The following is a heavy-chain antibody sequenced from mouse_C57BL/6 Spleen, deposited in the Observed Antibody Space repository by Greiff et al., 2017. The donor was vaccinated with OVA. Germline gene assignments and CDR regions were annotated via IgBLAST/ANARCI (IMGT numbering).Heavy chain of an antibody. CDR2: INPSSGYT. D-gene: IGHD2-3*01. CDR3: ARWLLQGYAMDY. CDR1: GYTFTSYT. Sequence: VQLQQSGAGLARPGASVKMSCKASGYTFTSYTMHWVKQRPGQGLEWIGYINPSSGYTKYNQKFKDKATLTADKSSSTAYMQLSSLTSEDSAVYYCARWLLQGYAMDYWGQGTSVTVSS. V-gene: IGHV1-4*01. J-gene: IGHJ4*01.